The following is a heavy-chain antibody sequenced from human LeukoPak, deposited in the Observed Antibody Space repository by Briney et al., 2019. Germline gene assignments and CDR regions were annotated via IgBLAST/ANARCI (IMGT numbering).Heavy chain of an antibody. V-gene: IGHV1-24*01. CDR3: ATELRSGYFDY. CDR1: GYTFTGYY. J-gene: IGHJ4*02. D-gene: IGHD3-22*01. Sequence: ASVKVSCKASGYTFTGYYMHWVRQAPGQGLEWMGGFDPEDDERVYAQKFQGRVTMTEDTSTDTAYMELSSLRSEDTAIYYRATELRSGYFDYWGQGTLVTVSS. CDR2: FDPEDDER.